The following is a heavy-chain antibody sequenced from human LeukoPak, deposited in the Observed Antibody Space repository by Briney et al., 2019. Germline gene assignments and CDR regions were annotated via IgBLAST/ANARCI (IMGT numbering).Heavy chain of an antibody. CDR1: GGSISGSF. CDR2: IYTSGIT. D-gene: IGHD5/OR15-5a*01. J-gene: IGHJ2*01. V-gene: IGHV4-4*09. CDR3: AQHAGFSVWYFDV. Sequence: SETLSLTCTVSGGSISGSFWSWIRQPPGKGLEWIAYIYTSGITNYNPSLRSRVTMSLDTSNNQFSLKLSSVTAADTAVYYCAQHAGFSVWYFDVWGRGTLVTVSS.